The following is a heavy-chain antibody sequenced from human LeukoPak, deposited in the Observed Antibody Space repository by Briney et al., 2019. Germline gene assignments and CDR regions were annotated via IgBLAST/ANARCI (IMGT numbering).Heavy chain of an antibody. D-gene: IGHD3-22*01. J-gene: IGHJ3*01. CDR2: INPSVGST. Sequence: ASVKVSFKASGYTFTSYYMHWVRQAPGQGLEWMGIINPSVGSTSYAQKFQGRVTMTRDPSTSTVYMELSSLRSEDTVVYYCASQNYYDSSGRFLWGQGKRVTVSS. CDR3: ASQNYYDSSGRFL. CDR1: GYTFTSYY. V-gene: IGHV1-46*01.